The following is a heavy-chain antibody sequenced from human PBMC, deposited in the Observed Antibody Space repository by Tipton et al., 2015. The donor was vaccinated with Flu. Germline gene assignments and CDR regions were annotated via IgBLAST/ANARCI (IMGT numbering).Heavy chain of an antibody. V-gene: IGHV3-20*04. J-gene: IGHJ4*02. Sequence: SLRLSCSASGFTFDEYGMSWVRQAPGKGLEWVAGINWNGNSIGYADSVKGRFTIARDNARNSLYLQMNGLTADDSALYYCAKEVFTSSWYGDPFDSWGQGTVVIVSS. D-gene: IGHD6-13*01. CDR3: AKEVFTSSWYGDPFDS. CDR1: GFTFDEYG. CDR2: INWNGNSI.